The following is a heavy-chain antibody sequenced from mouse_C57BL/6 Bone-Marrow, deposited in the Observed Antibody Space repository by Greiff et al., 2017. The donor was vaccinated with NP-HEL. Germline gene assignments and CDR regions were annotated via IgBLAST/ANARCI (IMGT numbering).Heavy chain of an antibody. CDR1: GYTFTDYY. J-gene: IGHJ4*01. CDR3: ARWGAGTFLDYGAMDY. CDR2: IFPGSGST. Sequence: VQLQQSGPELVKPGASVKISCKASGYTFTDYYINWVKQRPGQGLEWIGWIFPGSGSTYYNEKFKGKATLTVDKSSSTAYMLLSSLTSEDSAVYFCARWGAGTFLDYGAMDYWGQGTSVTVSS. D-gene: IGHD1-1*01. V-gene: IGHV1-75*01.